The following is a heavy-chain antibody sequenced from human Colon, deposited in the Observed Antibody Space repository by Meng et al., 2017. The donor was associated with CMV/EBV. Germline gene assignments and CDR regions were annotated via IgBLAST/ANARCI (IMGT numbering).Heavy chain of an antibody. J-gene: IGHJ6*02. V-gene: IGHV3-20*03. CDR1: FSVDDYG. Sequence: FSVDDYGMSGVRHIPGKGLEWVSGLNWDGGSPGYADSVQGRFIISRDNAKKSLYLQMNSLRVDDTALYFCAKARGRDLLYSYFGLDVWGQGTLVTVSS. D-gene: IGHD3-3*01. CDR3: AKARGRDLLYSYFGLDV. CDR2: LNWDGGSP.